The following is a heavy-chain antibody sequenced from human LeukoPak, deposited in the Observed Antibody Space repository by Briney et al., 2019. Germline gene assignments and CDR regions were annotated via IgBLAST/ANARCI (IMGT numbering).Heavy chain of an antibody. CDR2: ISGSGGST. D-gene: IGHD3-10*01. Sequence: GGSLRLSCAASGFTFSSYAMSWIRQAPGKGLEWVSAISGSGGSTYYADSVKGRFTISRDNSKNALYLQMNSLRAEDTAVYYCARDSGYYGSRSYYKYFDYWSQGTLVTVSS. CDR1: GFTFSSYA. V-gene: IGHV3-23*01. J-gene: IGHJ4*02. CDR3: ARDSGYYGSRSYYKYFDY.